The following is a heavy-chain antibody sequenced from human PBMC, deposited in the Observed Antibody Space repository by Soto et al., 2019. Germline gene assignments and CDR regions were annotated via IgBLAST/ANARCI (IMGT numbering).Heavy chain of an antibody. CDR1: SDFIGTYS. Sequence: SDFIGTYSYSWFRQPLGKGLECIGYVYYSGSTHYNPTLKSRLTMSVDTSKNQFSLMLSSVTAADTAVYYCATFSNIVVFDYWGQGTLVTVS. D-gene: IGHD2-15*01. J-gene: IGHJ4*02. CDR3: ATFSNIVVFDY. V-gene: IGHV4-61*01. CDR2: VYYSGST.